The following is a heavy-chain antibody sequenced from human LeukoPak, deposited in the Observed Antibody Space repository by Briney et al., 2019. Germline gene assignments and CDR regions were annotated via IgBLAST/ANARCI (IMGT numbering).Heavy chain of an antibody. V-gene: IGHV3-30-3*01. CDR1: GFTFSSYA. CDR2: ISYDGSNK. CDR3: AKDRRRYYDSSGSIPSPEGTEPDDAFDI. J-gene: IGHJ3*02. D-gene: IGHD3-22*01. Sequence: PGGSLRLSCAASGFTFSSYAMQWVRQAPGKGLEWVALISYDGSNKYYADSVKGRFTTSRDNSKNTLYLQMNSLRAEDTAVYYCAKDRRRYYDSSGSIPSPEGTEPDDAFDIWGQGTMVTVSS.